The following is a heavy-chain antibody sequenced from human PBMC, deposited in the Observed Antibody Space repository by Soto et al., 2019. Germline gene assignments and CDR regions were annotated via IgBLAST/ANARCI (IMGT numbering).Heavy chain of an antibody. V-gene: IGHV1-69*02. CDR1: GGTFSSYT. CDR3: ARGPHSVHNWFDP. D-gene: IGHD1-1*01. CDR2: IIPILGIA. J-gene: IGHJ5*02. Sequence: SVKVSCKASGGTFSSYTISWVRQAPGQGLEWMGRIIPILGIANYAQKFQGRVTITADKSMSTAYMELSSLRSEGTAVYYCARGPHSVHNWFDPWGQGTLVTVYS.